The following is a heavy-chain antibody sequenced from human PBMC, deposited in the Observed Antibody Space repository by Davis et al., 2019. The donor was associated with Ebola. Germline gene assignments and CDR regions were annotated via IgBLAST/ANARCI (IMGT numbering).Heavy chain of an antibody. CDR3: ARDTRSVYASSPFDY. J-gene: IGHJ4*02. D-gene: IGHD2/OR15-2a*01. CDR2: ISASNGKT. V-gene: IGHV1-18*01. Sequence: AASVKVSCKASGFTLTDYAIQWVRQAPGQRLEWMGWISASNGKTNYAQNFQGRVTMTTDTSTSTAHMELRSLTSGDTALYFCARDTRSVYASSPFDYWGQGTLVTVSS. CDR1: GFTLTDYA.